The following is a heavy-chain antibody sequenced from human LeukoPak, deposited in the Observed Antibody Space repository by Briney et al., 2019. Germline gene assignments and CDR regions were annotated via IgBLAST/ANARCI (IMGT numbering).Heavy chain of an antibody. Sequence: GESLKISCKGSGYSSTSYWIGWVRQMPGKGLEWMGIIYPGDSDTRYSPSFPGQVTISADKSISTAYLQWSSLKASDTAMYYCARPPSRYSGYEGDWGQGTLVTVSS. CDR2: IYPGDSDT. J-gene: IGHJ4*02. D-gene: IGHD5-12*01. V-gene: IGHV5-51*01. CDR1: GYSSTSYW. CDR3: ARPPSRYSGYEGD.